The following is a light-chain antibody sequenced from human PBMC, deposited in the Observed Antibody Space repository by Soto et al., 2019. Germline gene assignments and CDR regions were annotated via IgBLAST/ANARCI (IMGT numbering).Light chain of an antibody. CDR1: QSVSSY. CDR2: GAS. CDR3: HQRQSWPRT. V-gene: IGKV3-11*01. J-gene: IGKJ1*01. Sequence: EIVLTQSPATLSLPPGERATLSCRASQSVSSYLAWYQQKPGQAPRLLIYGASSRATDIPDRFSGSGSGTDFTLTINSLAPEDFAIYYCHQRQSWPRTFGQGTKVDI.